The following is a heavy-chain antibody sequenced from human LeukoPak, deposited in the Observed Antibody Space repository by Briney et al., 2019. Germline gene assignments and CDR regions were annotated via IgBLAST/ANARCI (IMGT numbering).Heavy chain of an antibody. D-gene: IGHD3-22*01. Sequence: SETLSLTCTVSGGSISSYYWSWIRQPAGKGLEWIGRIYTSGSTNYNPSLKSRVTMSVDTSKNQFSLKLSSVPAADTAVYYCASSTYYYDSSGFPSWGQGTRVTVSS. J-gene: IGHJ5*02. V-gene: IGHV4-4*07. CDR3: ASSTYYYDSSGFPS. CDR1: GGSISSYY. CDR2: IYTSGST.